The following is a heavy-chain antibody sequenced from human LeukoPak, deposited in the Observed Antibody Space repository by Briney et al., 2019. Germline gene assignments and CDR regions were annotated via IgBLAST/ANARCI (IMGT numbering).Heavy chain of an antibody. CDR3: ARGDLGAFDI. D-gene: IGHD3-10*01. V-gene: IGHV4-59*08. J-gene: IGHJ3*02. CDR2: IYFSGST. CDR1: GGSINTYY. Sequence: KTSETLSLTCTVSGGSINTYYWSWIRQPPGKGLEWIGYIYFSGSTDYNPSLKSRVTISLDTSKNQFSLKLSSVTAADTAVYYCARGDLGAFDIWGQGTMVTVSS.